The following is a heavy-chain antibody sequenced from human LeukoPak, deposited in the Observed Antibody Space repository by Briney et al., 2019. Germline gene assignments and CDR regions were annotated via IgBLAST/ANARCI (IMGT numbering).Heavy chain of an antibody. D-gene: IGHD1-14*01. CDR3: TRVPPHPTISHFDY. CDR1: GFTVGSNY. J-gene: IGHJ4*02. Sequence: GGSLRLSCVASGFTVGSNYMSWVRQAPGKGLEWVSVIYTDGRTFYSDSVKGRFTMSRHNSNNTLHLQMTGLRAEDTAVYYCTRVPPHPTISHFDYWSQGTLVTVSS. CDR2: IYTDGRT. V-gene: IGHV3-53*04.